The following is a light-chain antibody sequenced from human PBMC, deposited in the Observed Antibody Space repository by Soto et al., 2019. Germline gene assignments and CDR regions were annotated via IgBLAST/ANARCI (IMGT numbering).Light chain of an antibody. Sequence: ETVLTQSPGTLSLSPGERAILSCRASQSVSSTYLAWYQQKPGQAPRLLIYGASSRATGIPDRFSGSGSGTDFTLTISRLEPEDFAVYYCQQYNSSPWTFGQGTKVDIK. CDR1: QSVSSTY. CDR2: GAS. V-gene: IGKV3-20*01. J-gene: IGKJ1*01. CDR3: QQYNSSPWT.